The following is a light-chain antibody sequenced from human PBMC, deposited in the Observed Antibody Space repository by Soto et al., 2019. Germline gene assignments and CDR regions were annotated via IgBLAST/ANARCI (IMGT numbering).Light chain of an antibody. CDR2: GAS. CDR1: QSVSSSY. CDR3: QQYGSSPLFT. Sequence: EIVLTQSPGTLSLSPGERATLSCRATQSVSSSYLAWYQQKPGQAPRLLIYGASSRATGIPDRFSGSGSGTDFTLTISRLEPEDCAVYYCQQYGSSPLFTFGGGTKVDIK. J-gene: IGKJ4*01. V-gene: IGKV3-20*01.